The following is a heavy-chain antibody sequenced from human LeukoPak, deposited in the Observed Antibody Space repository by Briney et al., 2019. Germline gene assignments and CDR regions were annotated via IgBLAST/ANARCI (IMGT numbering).Heavy chain of an antibody. CDR1: GFTFSSYW. CDR3: AREGRQQPSRDYYYYMDV. J-gene: IGHJ6*03. V-gene: IGHV3-7*01. Sequence: GGSLRLSCAASGFTFSSYWMSWVRQAPGKGLEWVANIKQDGSEKYYVDSVKGRFTISRDNAKNSLYLQMNSLRAEDTAVYYCAREGRQQPSRDYYYYMDVWGKGTTVTVSS. D-gene: IGHD6-13*01. CDR2: IKQDGSEK.